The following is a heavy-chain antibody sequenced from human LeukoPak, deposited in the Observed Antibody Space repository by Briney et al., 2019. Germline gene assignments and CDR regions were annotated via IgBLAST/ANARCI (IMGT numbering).Heavy chain of an antibody. Sequence: PGGSLRLSCAASGFTFSDYYMSWIRQAPGKGLEWVSYISSSGSTMYYADSVKGRFTISRDNAKNSLYLQMNSLRAEDTAVYYCARARDFMTIAAAGSFQHWGQGTLVTVSS. CDR2: ISSSGSTM. D-gene: IGHD6-13*01. V-gene: IGHV3-11*01. CDR1: GFTFSDYY. CDR3: ARARDFMTIAAAGSFQH. J-gene: IGHJ1*01.